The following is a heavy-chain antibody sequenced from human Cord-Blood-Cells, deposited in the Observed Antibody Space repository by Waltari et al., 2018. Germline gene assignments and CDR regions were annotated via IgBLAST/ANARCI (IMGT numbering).Heavy chain of an antibody. J-gene: IGHJ2*01. D-gene: IGHD2-2*01. CDR1: GYTFTSYA. CDR3: ARVPRGCSSTSCYWYFDL. CDR2: INAGNGNT. V-gene: IGHV1-3*01. Sequence: QVQLVQSGAEVKKPGASVKVSCKASGYTFTSYAMHWVRQAPGQSLEWMGWINAGNGNTKYSQKFQGRVTITRDTSASTAYMELSSLRSEDTAVYYCARVPRGCSSTSCYWYFDLWGRGTLVTVSS.